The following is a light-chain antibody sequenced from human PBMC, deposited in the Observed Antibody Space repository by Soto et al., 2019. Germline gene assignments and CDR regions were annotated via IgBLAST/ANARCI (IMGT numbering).Light chain of an antibody. CDR2: GAF. V-gene: IGKV3-20*01. CDR1: QTLGGNQ. Sequence: EIMLTQSPGTLSLSPGERATLSFRASQTLGGNQLAWYKQKPGQAPRLLIYGAFIRATGIPDRFTGSGSGADFTLTIRRLEPEDFAVYYCQQYGSSVMYTFGQVTKLEIK. CDR3: QQYGSSVMYT. J-gene: IGKJ2*01.